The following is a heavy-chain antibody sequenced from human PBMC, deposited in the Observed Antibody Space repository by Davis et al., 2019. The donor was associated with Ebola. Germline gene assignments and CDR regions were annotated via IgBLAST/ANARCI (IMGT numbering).Heavy chain of an antibody. CDR3: ARVGIFGVVIPFDY. V-gene: IGHV1-46*01. Sequence: ASVKVSCKASGYTFTTYYMHWVRQAPGQGLEWMGIINPSGGSTNYAQKLQGRVTMTTDTSTSTAYMELRSLRSDDTAVYYCARVGIFGVVIPFDYWGQGTLVTVSS. J-gene: IGHJ4*02. CDR2: INPSGGST. CDR1: GYTFTTYY. D-gene: IGHD3-3*01.